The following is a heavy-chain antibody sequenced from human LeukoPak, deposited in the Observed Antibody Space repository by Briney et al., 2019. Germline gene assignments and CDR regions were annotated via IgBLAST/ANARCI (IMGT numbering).Heavy chain of an antibody. D-gene: IGHD6-13*01. CDR2: INHSRSS. CDR1: GESFADYY. CDR3: ARGTAAAAFGFDH. Sequence: PSETLSLTCAVYGESFADYYWSWIRQSPGKGLEWIGEINHSRSSNDSPSLKSRVTILINTSKSQFSLKLTSVTAADTAIYYCARGTAAAAFGFDHWGQGNLVIVSS. V-gene: IGHV4-34*01. J-gene: IGHJ4*02.